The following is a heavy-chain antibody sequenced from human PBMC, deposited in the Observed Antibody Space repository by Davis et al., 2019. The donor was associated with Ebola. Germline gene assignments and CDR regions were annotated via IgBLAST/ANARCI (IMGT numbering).Heavy chain of an antibody. V-gene: IGHV5-51*01. CDR2: IYPGDSDT. J-gene: IGHJ2*01. Sequence: GESLKISCKGSGYSFTTYWIAWVRQTPAKGLEWMGIIYPGDSDTRYTPSFEGQVTISADKSISTAYLQWSSLKASDTAMYYCARLTYSSGWYGMGYFDLWGRGTLVTVSS. CDR1: GYSFTTYW. D-gene: IGHD6-19*01. CDR3: ARLTYSSGWYGMGYFDL.